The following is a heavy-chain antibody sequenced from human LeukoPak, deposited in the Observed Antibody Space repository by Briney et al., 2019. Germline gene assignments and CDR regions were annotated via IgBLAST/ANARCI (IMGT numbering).Heavy chain of an antibody. V-gene: IGHV3-23*01. CDR1: GFTFSSYA. D-gene: IGHD3-9*01. CDR3: ANGAARITIFTF. J-gene: IGHJ3*01. CDR2: ISGSGEST. Sequence: GGSLRLSCAASGFTFSSYAMSWVRQAPGKGLEWVSAISGSGESTYYTDSVKGRFTISRDNSKNTLYLQMNSLRAEDTAVYYCANGAARITIFTFWGQGTMVTVSS.